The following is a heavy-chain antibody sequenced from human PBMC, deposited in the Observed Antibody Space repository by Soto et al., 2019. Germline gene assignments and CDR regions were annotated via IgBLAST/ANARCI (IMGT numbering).Heavy chain of an antibody. D-gene: IGHD4-17*01. CDR1: GYTFNAFY. V-gene: IGHV1-46*02. CDR2: INPSGDGT. CDR3: ARVALGYDYADV. J-gene: IGHJ6*02. Sequence: ASVKVSCKAFGYTFNAFYMHWVRQAPGQGLEWMGVINPSGDGTSYAQKFQGRVTMTRDTFTSTVYMELSSLRSEDTAVYYCARVALGYDYADVWGQGTTVTVSS.